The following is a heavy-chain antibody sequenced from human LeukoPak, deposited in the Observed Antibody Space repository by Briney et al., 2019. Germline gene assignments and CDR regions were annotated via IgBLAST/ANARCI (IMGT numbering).Heavy chain of an antibody. J-gene: IGHJ3*02. V-gene: IGHV1-18*01. CDR3: AKDIVLVVAATPGDAFDI. Sequence: ASVKVSCKASGYAFTSYGISWVRQAPGQGLEWMGWISAYDTKTNYAQNLQGRATMTTDTSTSTAYMELRSLRSDDTAMYYCAKDIVLVVAATPGDAFDIWGQGTMVTVSS. D-gene: IGHD2-15*01. CDR2: ISAYDTKT. CDR1: GYAFTSYG.